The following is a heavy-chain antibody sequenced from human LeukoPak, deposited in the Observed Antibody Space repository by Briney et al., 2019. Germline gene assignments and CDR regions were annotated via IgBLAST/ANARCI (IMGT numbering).Heavy chain of an antibody. Sequence: SETLSLTCTVSGGSISSSSYYWGWIRQPPGKGLEWIGSIYYSGSTYYNPSLKSRVTISVDTSKNQFSLKLSSVTAADTAVYYCARRDPQLWQKYYYYYGMDVWGQGTTVTVSS. D-gene: IGHD5-18*01. CDR2: IYYSGST. CDR1: GGSISSSSYY. J-gene: IGHJ6*02. V-gene: IGHV4-39*07. CDR3: ARRDPQLWQKYYYYYGMDV.